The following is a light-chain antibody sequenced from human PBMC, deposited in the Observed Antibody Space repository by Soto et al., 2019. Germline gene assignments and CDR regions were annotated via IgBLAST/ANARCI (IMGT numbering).Light chain of an antibody. V-gene: IGKV1-33*01. J-gene: IGKJ4*01. CDR2: DAS. CDR1: QDIKNY. Sequence: DIQMTQSPSSLSASVGDRVTITCQASQDIKNYLNWYQQKPGKAPNLLIYDASNLKTGVPSRFSGSEYGTNFTFTISSLQSEDIEKYYCQQYDHLPPLSFGGGTKVEIK. CDR3: QQYDHLPPLS.